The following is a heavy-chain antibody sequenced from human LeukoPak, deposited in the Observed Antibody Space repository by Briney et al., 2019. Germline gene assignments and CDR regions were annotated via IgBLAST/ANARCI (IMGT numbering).Heavy chain of an antibody. J-gene: IGHJ3*02. D-gene: IGHD7-27*01. CDR2: IYSDGTT. CDR3: ARVLTGDQFGAFDI. CDR1: GFTVSGNY. V-gene: IGHV3-53*01. Sequence: PGGSLRLSCAVSGFTVSGNYMSWVRQAPGKGLQWVSVIYSDGTTFYADSVKGRFTISRDNSKNTLYFQMNSLRAEDTAVHYCARVLTGDQFGAFDIWGQGTMVTVSS.